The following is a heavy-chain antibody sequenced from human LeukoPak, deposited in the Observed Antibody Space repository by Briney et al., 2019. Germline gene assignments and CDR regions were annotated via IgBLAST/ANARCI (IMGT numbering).Heavy chain of an antibody. J-gene: IGHJ4*02. CDR3: AKDRIKDGYNDY. D-gene: IGHD5-24*01. V-gene: IGHV3-23*01. CDR1: GITFSNYD. Sequence: GGSLRLSCAASGITFSNYDMSWVRQAPGKGLEWVSAIRDSGGNTYYADSVKGRFTISRDNSKNMLYLQMNSLRAEDTAVYYCAKDRIKDGYNDYWGQGILVTVSS. CDR2: IRDSGGNT.